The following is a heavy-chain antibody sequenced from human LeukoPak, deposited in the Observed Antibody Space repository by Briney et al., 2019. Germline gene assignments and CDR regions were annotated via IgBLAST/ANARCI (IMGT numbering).Heavy chain of an antibody. CDR2: INAGNGNT. CDR1: GYTFTSYA. D-gene: IGHD1-26*01. CDR3: ARGVVRGSYFVDY. J-gene: IGHJ4*02. Sequence: GASVKASCKASGYTFTSYAMHWVRQAPGQRLEWMGWINAGNGNTKYSQKFQGRVTITRDTSASTAYMELSSLRSEDTAVYYCARGVVRGSYFVDYWGQGTLVTVSS. V-gene: IGHV1-3*01.